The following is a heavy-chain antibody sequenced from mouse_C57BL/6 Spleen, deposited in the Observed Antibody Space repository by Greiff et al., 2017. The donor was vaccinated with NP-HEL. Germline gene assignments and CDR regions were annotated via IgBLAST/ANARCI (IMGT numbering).Heavy chain of an antibody. CDR2: INPNYGTT. V-gene: IGHV1-39*01. CDR3: ARGLYYGSSQFLYYAMDY. Sequence: EVQLQQSGPELVKPGASVKISCKASGYSFTDYNMNWVKQSNGKSLEWIGVINPNYGTTSYNQKFKGKATLTVDQSSSTAYMQLNSLTSEDSAVYYCARGLYYGSSQFLYYAMDYWGQGTSVTVSS. CDR1: GYSFTDYN. J-gene: IGHJ4*01. D-gene: IGHD1-1*01.